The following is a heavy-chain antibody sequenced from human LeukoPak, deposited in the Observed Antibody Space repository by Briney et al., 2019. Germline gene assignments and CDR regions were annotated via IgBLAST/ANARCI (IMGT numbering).Heavy chain of an antibody. CDR1: GYTFINYY. J-gene: IGHJ4*02. D-gene: IGHD5-18*01. CDR2: INPSGGTT. Sequence: SVQVSCKASGYTFINYYMHWVRQAPGHGLEWMGIINPSGGTTSYAQNFQGRVTMTRDTSTSTVYMELSSLRSEDTAVYYCAREIGPRQLHLWGSAFDYWGQGTLVTVSS. CDR3: AREIGPRQLHLWGSAFDY. V-gene: IGHV1-46*01.